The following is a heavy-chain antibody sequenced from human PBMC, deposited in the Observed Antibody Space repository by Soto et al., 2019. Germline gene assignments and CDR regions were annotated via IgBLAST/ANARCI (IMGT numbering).Heavy chain of an antibody. J-gene: IGHJ4*02. V-gene: IGHV3-30*04. CDR2: ISYDGSNK. Sequence: PGGSLRLSCAASGFTFSRHTMHWVRRAPGKGLEWVASISYDGSNKYYADSVKGRFTISRDNSKNTLSVQMDSLRAEDTAVYYCARDRLRLGELSLLGYYDYWGQGTLVTVSS. CDR1: GFTFSRHT. CDR3: ARDRLRLGELSLLGYYDY. D-gene: IGHD3-16*02.